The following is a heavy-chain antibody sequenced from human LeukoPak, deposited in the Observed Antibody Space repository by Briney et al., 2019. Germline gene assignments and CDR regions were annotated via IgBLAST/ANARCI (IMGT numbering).Heavy chain of an antibody. CDR2: INHSGST. Sequence: SETLSLTCAVYGGSFSGYYWSWIRQPPGKGLEWIGEINHSGSTNYNPSLKSRVTISVDTSKNQFSLKLSSVTAADTAVYYCARERYQLLVAFDIWGQGTVVTVSS. J-gene: IGHJ3*02. CDR3: ARERYQLLVAFDI. D-gene: IGHD2-2*01. V-gene: IGHV4-34*01. CDR1: GGSFSGYY.